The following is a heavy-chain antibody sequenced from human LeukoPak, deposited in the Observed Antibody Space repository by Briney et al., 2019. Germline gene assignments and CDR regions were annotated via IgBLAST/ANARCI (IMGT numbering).Heavy chain of an antibody. V-gene: IGHV3-74*01. CDR2: ICPDGSVV. CDR3: VRDLREADH. Sequence: PGGSLRLSCVASGFTSSAYCMHWVRQGPEKGLEWVSRICPDGSVVNHADSVKGRFTNSRDNAKNTVFLQMNSLRVDDTVVYYCVRDLREADHWGLGTLVTVSS. J-gene: IGHJ4*02. D-gene: IGHD3-10*01. CDR1: GFTSSAYC.